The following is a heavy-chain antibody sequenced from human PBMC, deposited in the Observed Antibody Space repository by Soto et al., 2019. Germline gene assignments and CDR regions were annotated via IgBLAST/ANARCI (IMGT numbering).Heavy chain of an antibody. CDR1: GFTLSDQY. J-gene: IGHJ5*02. CDR3: AKEKISTSCCNWFGP. V-gene: IGHV3-21*04. Sequence: GGSLRLACAASGFTLSDQYIDGVRQAPGKGLEWVSSISSSSSDIYYADSVKGLFTISRDNSKNTLYLQMNSLRAGDTAVYYCAKEKISTSCCNWFGPRAQRTLVTVSS. D-gene: IGHD2-2*01. CDR2: ISSSSSDI.